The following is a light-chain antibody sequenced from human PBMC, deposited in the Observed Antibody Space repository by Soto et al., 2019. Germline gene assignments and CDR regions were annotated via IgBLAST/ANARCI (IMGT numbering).Light chain of an antibody. CDR2: EVS. CDR1: TSDVVGYNY. V-gene: IGLV2-14*01. J-gene: IGLJ1*01. CDR3: LSKTSSISYV. Sequence: QSVLTQPASVSGSPGQSITISCTGTTSDVVGYNYVSWYQQHPGKVPKLLIHEVSNRPSGVSNRFSGSKSGNTASLTISGLQAEDEADYYCLSKTSSISYVFGNGTKLTVL.